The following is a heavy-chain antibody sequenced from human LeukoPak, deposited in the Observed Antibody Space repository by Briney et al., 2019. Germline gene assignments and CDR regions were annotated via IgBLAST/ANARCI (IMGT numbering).Heavy chain of an antibody. V-gene: IGHV4-59*08. CDR2: IYYTGAT. CDR1: GGSIGSDY. D-gene: IGHD6-19*01. CDR3: AKYGNSGWVIDN. Sequence: SETLSLTCTVSGGSIGSDYWTWIRQPPGKGREYIGYIYYTGATNYNPYLKSRVTISVDTSKHQFSLKLSSVSAADTAVYFCAKYGNSGWVIDNWGQGTLVTVSS. J-gene: IGHJ4*02.